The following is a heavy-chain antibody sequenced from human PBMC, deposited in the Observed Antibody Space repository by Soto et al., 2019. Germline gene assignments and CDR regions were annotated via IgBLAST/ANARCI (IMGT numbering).Heavy chain of an antibody. V-gene: IGHV1-69*02. D-gene: IGHD5-12*01. CDR1: GGTFSSYT. Sequence: ASVKVSCKASGGTFSSYTISWVRQAPGQGLEWMGRIIPILGIANYAQKFQGRVTITADKSTSTAYMELSSLRSEDTAVYYCASPGRYSGYDYNYYYYMDGWGKGTTVTVSS. CDR3: ASPGRYSGYDYNYYYYMDG. CDR2: IIPILGIA. J-gene: IGHJ6*03.